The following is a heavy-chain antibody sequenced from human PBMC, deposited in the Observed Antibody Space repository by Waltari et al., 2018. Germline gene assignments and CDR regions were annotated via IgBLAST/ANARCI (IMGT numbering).Heavy chain of an antibody. CDR3: AREATIGLYYFDY. V-gene: IGHV1-2*02. D-gene: IGHD5-12*01. CDR2: INPNGGGT. CDR1: GYTFTGYY. J-gene: IGHJ4*02. Sequence: QVQLVQSGAEVKKPGASVKVSCKASGYTFTGYYMHGVRQAPGQGLEGVGWINPNGGGTNYAQKFQGRVTMTRDTSISTAYMELSRLRSDDTAVYYCAREATIGLYYFDYWGQGTLVTVSS.